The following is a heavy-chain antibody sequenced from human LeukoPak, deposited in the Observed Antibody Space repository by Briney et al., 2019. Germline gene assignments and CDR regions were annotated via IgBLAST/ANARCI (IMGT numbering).Heavy chain of an antibody. Sequence: PGGSLRLSCAASGFTFSSYSMNWVRQAPGKGLEWVSSISSSSNYIYYADSVKGRFTISRDNAKNSLYLQMNSLRAEDTAVYYCAREGIAVAGTDYWGQGTLVTVSS. D-gene: IGHD6-19*01. J-gene: IGHJ4*02. CDR3: AREGIAVAGTDY. CDR1: GFTFSSYS. CDR2: ISSSSNYI. V-gene: IGHV3-21*01.